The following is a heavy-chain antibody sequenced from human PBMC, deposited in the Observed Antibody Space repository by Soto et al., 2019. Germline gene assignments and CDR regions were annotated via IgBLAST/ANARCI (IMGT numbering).Heavy chain of an antibody. D-gene: IGHD3-10*01. J-gene: IGHJ4*02. CDR3: ARDGHYYGSGTSHFDY. CDR2: VYYSGAA. Sequence: SETLSLTCSVSDGSINSHFWSWIRQPAGKRLEWIGYVYYSGAADYNPSLKPRVTISVDTSKNQFSLKLSSVTAADTAVYYCARDGHYYGSGTSHFDYWGQGTLVTVS. V-gene: IGHV4-59*11. CDR1: DGSINSHF.